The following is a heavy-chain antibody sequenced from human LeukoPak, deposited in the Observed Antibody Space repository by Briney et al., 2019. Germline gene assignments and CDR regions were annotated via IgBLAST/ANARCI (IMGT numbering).Heavy chain of an antibody. J-gene: IGHJ3*02. CDR3: AKDQVAGSSAPI. D-gene: IGHD6-19*01. Sequence: GGSLRLSCAASGFTFSSYAMSWVRQAPGKGLEWVSAISSTGGSTYYADSVKGRFTISRDNSKNTLYLQMNSLRVEDTAVYYCAKDQVAGSSAPIWGKGTMVTVSS. CDR2: ISSTGGST. V-gene: IGHV3-23*01. CDR1: GFTFSSYA.